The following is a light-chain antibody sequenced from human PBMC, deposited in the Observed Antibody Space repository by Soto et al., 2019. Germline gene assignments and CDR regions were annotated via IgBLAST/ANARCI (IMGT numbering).Light chain of an antibody. Sequence: DIQMTQSPSTLSGSVGDRVTIPFRSSQTISSWLAWYRQKSGKAPKLLIYKASTLKSGVPSRFSGSGSGTEFTLTISSLQPDDFTTYYCQHYNSYSEAFGQGTKVDIK. V-gene: IGKV1-5*03. CDR2: KAS. J-gene: IGKJ1*01. CDR3: QHYNSYSEA. CDR1: QTISSW.